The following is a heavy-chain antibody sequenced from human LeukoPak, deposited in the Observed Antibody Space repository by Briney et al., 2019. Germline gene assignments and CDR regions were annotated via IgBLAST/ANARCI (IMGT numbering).Heavy chain of an antibody. J-gene: IGHJ4*02. CDR2: IKQDGSEK. CDR1: GLTFSSYW. V-gene: IGHV3-7*01. CDR3: ARDLLRWLQNPYFDY. Sequence: AGGSLRLSCAASGLTFSSYWMSWVRQAPGKGLEWVANIKQDGSEKYYVDSVKGRFTISRDNAKNSLYLQMNSLRAEDTAVYYCARDLLRWLQNPYFDYWGQGTLVTVSS. D-gene: IGHD5-24*01.